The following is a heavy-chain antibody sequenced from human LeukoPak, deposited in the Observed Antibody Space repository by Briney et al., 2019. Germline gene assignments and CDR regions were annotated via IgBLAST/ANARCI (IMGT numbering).Heavy chain of an antibody. D-gene: IGHD3-22*01. J-gene: IGHJ4*02. Sequence: VASVKVSCKASGYTFTGYYMHWVRQAPGQGLEWMGWINPNSGGTNYAQKFQGRVTMTRDTSISTAYMELSSLRSEDTAVYYCARVFYYGSSGYRIDYWGLGTLVTVSS. V-gene: IGHV1-2*02. CDR2: INPNSGGT. CDR3: ARVFYYGSSGYRIDY. CDR1: GYTFTGYY.